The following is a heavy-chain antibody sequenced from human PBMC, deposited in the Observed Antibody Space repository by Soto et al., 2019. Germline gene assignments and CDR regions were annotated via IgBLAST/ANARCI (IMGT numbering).Heavy chain of an antibody. CDR2: IDYSGST. Sequence: SSETLSLTCTVSGDSISSSGYYWAWIRQPPGKGLEWIGNIDYSGSTYYNPSLKSRVAFSVDKSKNQFSLKVSSVTAADTAVYYCARAVGKSVAARPGFDPWGQGTLVTVSS. J-gene: IGHJ5*02. V-gene: IGHV4-39*07. D-gene: IGHD6-6*01. CDR3: ARAVGKSVAARPGFDP. CDR1: GDSISSSGYY.